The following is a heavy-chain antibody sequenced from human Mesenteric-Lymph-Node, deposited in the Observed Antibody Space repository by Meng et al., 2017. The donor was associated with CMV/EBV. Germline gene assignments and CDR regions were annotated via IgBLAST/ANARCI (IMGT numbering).Heavy chain of an antibody. CDR2: IIPMFGIT. D-gene: IGHD1-1*01. Sequence: GTFSSHAISWVRQAPGQGLEWMGRIIPMFGITNYAQKFQGRVTITADKSTSTAYMELSSLRSEDSAVYYCAEDNWNQEVGSPTPDSWGQGTLVTVSS. V-gene: IGHV1-69*04. J-gene: IGHJ5*01. CDR3: AEDNWNQEVGSPTPDS. CDR1: GTFSSHA.